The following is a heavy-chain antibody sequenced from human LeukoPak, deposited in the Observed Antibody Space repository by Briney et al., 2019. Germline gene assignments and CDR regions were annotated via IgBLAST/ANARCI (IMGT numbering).Heavy chain of an antibody. Sequence: GRALRHSSAASRFTFSSYGMHWVRQAPGKGLAWVSVISYDGSNKYYADTVKGRLTISRDNHKNALYLQMNSLRAEDTAVYYCAKDQGFWGGYIYWGQGTLVTVSS. V-gene: IGHV3-30*18. CDR2: ISYDGSNK. D-gene: IGHD3-3*01. J-gene: IGHJ4*02. CDR1: RFTFSSYG. CDR3: AKDQGFWGGYIY.